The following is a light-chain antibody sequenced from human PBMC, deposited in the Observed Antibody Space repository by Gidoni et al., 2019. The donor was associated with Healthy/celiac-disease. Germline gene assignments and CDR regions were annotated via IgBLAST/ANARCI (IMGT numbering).Light chain of an antibody. CDR2: AAS. V-gene: IGKV1-39*01. CDR1: QSISSS. Sequence: DIQMTQSPSSLSASVGDRVTITCRASQSISSSLNWYQQKPGKAPKLLIYAASSLQSGVPSWFSGSGSGTDFTLTISSLQPEDFAAYYCQQSYSTPYTFXXXTKLEIK. J-gene: IGKJ2*01. CDR3: QQSYSTPYT.